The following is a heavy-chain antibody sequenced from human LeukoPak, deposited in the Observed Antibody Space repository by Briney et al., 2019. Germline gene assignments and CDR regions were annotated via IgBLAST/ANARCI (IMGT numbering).Heavy chain of an antibody. D-gene: IGHD6-19*01. CDR3: TKRGTVAVAGTEDN. CDR1: GFMFSSHA. V-gene: IGHV3-23*01. J-gene: IGHJ4*02. Sequence: GGSLGLSCAVSGFMFSSHAMSWVRQAPGKGLEWVSGISGSGRTTFYADSVKGRFTISRDNSKSTLYLQMNSLRAEDTAVYYCTKRGTVAVAGTEDNWGQGTLVTVSS. CDR2: ISGSGRTT.